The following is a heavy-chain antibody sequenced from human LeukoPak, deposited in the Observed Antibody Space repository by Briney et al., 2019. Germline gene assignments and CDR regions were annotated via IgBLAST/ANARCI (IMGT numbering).Heavy chain of an antibody. D-gene: IGHD1-26*01. CDR3: ATSRSYQYYFDY. Sequence: PGGSLRLSCAASGFTFDDYAMHWVRQAPGKGLEWVSGISWNSGSIGYADSVKGRFTISRDNAKNSLYLQMNSLRAEDTAVYYCATSRSYQYYFDYWGQGTLVTVSS. CDR1: GFTFDDYA. V-gene: IGHV3-9*01. J-gene: IGHJ4*02. CDR2: ISWNSGSI.